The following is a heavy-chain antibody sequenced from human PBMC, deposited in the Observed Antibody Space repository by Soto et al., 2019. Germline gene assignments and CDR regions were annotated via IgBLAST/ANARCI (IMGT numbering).Heavy chain of an antibody. D-gene: IGHD3-16*02. CDR3: ARFDYVWGSYRLSFDP. J-gene: IGHJ5*02. CDR1: GGSISSGGYS. CDR2: IYHSGST. Sequence: SDTLSLTCAVSGGSISSGGYSWSWVRQPPGKGLEWIGEIYHSGSTNYNPSLKSRVTISVDKSKNQFSLKLSSVTAADTAVYYCARFDYVWGSYRLSFDPWGQGTLVTVSS. V-gene: IGHV4-4*02.